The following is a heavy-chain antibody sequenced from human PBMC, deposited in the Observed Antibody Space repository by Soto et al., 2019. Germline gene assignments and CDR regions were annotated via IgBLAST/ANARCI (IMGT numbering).Heavy chain of an antibody. CDR1: GGSFSGYY. CDR3: ARCVGRLPPGGY. D-gene: IGHD3-16*01. Sequence: SETLSLTCAVYGGSFSGYYWSWIRQPPGKGLEWIGEINHSGSTNYNPSLKSRVTISVDTSKNQFSLRLSSMTAADTAVYYCARCVGRLPPGGYWSQGTLVPVSS. V-gene: IGHV4-34*01. CDR2: INHSGST. J-gene: IGHJ4*02.